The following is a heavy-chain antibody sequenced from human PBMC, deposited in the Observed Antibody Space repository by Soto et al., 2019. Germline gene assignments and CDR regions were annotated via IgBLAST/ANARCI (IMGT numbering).Heavy chain of an antibody. J-gene: IGHJ3*01. CDR3: ARSTGGDDCHF. CDR2: IHHSGST. Sequence: QVQLQESAPGLVKPSGTLSPTCAVSGGSLTSNDWWTWARQPPGKGLEWVGQIHHSGSTFYNPSLWSRITVAINVSANHFSLHLNSVTAADEALYYCARSTGGDDCHFWGQGTMVTVSS. D-gene: IGHD7-27*01. CDR1: GGSLTSNDW. V-gene: IGHV4-4*02.